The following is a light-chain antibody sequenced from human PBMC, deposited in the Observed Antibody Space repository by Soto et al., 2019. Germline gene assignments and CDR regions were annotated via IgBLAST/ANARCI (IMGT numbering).Light chain of an antibody. CDR1: QSVSSY. J-gene: IGKJ4*01. Sequence: EIVLTQSPATLSLSPGERATLSCRASQSVSSYLAWYQQKPGQAPRLLIYGASSRATGIPDRFSGSGSGTDFTLTISRLEPEDFAVYYCQQYVSIPLTFGGGTKVEIK. CDR3: QQYVSIPLT. V-gene: IGKV3-20*01. CDR2: GAS.